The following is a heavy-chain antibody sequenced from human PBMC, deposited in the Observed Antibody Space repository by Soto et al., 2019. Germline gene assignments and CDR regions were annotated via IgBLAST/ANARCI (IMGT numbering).Heavy chain of an antibody. CDR1: GSTFSDYY. CDR3: ARDWYYDFWSGYSQSLFDY. D-gene: IGHD3-3*01. CDR2: ISSSSSYT. Sequence: GGSLRLSCAASGSTFSDYYMSWIRQAPGKGLEWVSYISSSSSYTNYADSVKGRFTISRDNAKNSLYLQMNSLRAEDTAVYYCARDWYYDFWSGYSQSLFDYWGQGTLVTVSS. V-gene: IGHV3-11*06. J-gene: IGHJ4*02.